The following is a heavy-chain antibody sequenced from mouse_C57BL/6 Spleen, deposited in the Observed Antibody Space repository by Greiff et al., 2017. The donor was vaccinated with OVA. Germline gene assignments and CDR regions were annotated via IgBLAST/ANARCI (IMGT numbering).Heavy chain of an antibody. D-gene: IGHD3-3*01. Sequence: EVKVVESEGGLVQPGSSMKLSCTASGFTFSDYYMAWVRQVPEKGLEWVANINYDGSSTYYLDSLKSRFIISRDNAKNILYLQMSSLKSEDTATYYCARGDSYYYYAMDYWGQGTSVTVSS. CDR2: INYDGSST. V-gene: IGHV5-16*01. CDR1: GFTFSDYY. CDR3: ARGDSYYYYAMDY. J-gene: IGHJ4*01.